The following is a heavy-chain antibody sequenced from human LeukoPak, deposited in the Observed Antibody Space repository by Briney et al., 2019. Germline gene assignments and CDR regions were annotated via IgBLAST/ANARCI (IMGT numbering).Heavy chain of an antibody. J-gene: IGHJ6*03. CDR1: GFTFDDYA. CDR2: ISWDGGST. D-gene: IGHD6-19*01. CDR3: AKDRSVAGLYYYYMDV. Sequence: GGSLRLSCAASGFTFDDYAMHWVRQAPGKGLEWVSLISWDGGSTYYADSVKGRFTISRDNSKNSLYLQMNSLRAEDTALYYCAKDRSVAGLYYYYMDVWGKGTTVTVSS. V-gene: IGHV3-43D*03.